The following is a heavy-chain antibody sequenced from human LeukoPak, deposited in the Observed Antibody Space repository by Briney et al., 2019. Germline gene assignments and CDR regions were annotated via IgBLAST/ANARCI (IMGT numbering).Heavy chain of an antibody. V-gene: IGHV4-34*01. CDR3: AREKTYSSSSIDY. Sequence: SETLSLTCAVYGGSFSGYYWSWIRQRPGKGLEWIGEINHSGSTNYNPSLKSRVTISVDTSKNQFSLKLSSVTAADTAVYYCAREKTYSSSSIDYWGQGTLVTVSS. D-gene: IGHD6-6*01. CDR1: GGSFSGYY. J-gene: IGHJ4*02. CDR2: INHSGST.